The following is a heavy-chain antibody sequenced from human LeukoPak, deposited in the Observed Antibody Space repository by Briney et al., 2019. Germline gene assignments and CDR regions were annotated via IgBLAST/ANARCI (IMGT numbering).Heavy chain of an antibody. CDR2: INAGNGNT. J-gene: IGHJ4*02. CDR3: ARGPRSSGWYGPLDY. Sequence: ASVKVSCKASGYTFTSYAMHWVRQAPGQRLEWMGWINAGNGNTKYSQRFQGRVTITRDTSASTAYMELSSLRSEDTAVYYCARGPRSSGWYGPLDYWGQGTLVTVSS. CDR1: GYTFTSYA. D-gene: IGHD6-19*01. V-gene: IGHV1-3*01.